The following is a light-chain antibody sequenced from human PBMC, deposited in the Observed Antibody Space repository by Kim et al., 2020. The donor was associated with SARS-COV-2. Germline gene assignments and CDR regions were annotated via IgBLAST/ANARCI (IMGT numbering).Light chain of an antibody. V-gene: IGKV4-1*01. CDR1: QSVLYSSDNKNY. J-gene: IGKJ4*01. Sequence: RATINCKSSQSVLYSSDNKNYLAGYQQKPGQPPKLLIYGASTRESGVPDRFGGSGSGTDFTLTISSRQAEDVAVYYCQQYYSTLTFGGGTKVDIK. CDR3: QQYYSTLT. CDR2: GAS.